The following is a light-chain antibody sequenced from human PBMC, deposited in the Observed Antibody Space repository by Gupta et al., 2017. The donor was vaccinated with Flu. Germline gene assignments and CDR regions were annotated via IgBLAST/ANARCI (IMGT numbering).Light chain of an antibody. CDR3: PYSDSSDQVV. V-gene: IGLV6-57*01. CDR2: YDD. J-gene: IGLJ2*01. CDR1: SGSIASNS. Sequence: NFLLTQPRSVSESPGKTVTISCTRSSGSIASNSVHWYQQRPGTPPPSVIDYDDQRPSGVPARFSCAPDCAYTSALTNTSGQKAEDDAYYYCPYSDSSDQVVFGEGTKLTVL.